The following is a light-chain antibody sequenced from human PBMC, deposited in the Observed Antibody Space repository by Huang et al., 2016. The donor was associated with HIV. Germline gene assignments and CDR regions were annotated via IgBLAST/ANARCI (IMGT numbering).Light chain of an antibody. Sequence: DIQMTQSPSSLSASVGDRVTITCRASQSISNYLNWYQQKPGKAPKLLIYGASSLQSGVPSRVSGSGSGTDFTLTISSLQPEDFATYYCQQSYSTPRTFGQGTKLEIK. CDR1: QSISNY. J-gene: IGKJ2*01. V-gene: IGKV1-39*01. CDR3: QQSYSTPRT. CDR2: GAS.